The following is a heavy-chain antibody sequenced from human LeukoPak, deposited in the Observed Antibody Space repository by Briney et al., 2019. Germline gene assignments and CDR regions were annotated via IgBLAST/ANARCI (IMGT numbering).Heavy chain of an antibody. CDR2: IKEDGSAT. CDR1: GFTFSTYW. J-gene: IGHJ4*02. V-gene: IGHV3-7*02. CDR3: ARAHDVDTAMVGC. Sequence: GGSLRLSCAASGFTFSTYWMTWVRQAPGKGPEWVANIKEDGSATYYVDSVKGRFTISRDNAKKSLYLQMNSLRAEDTAVYYCARAHDVDTAMVGCWGQGTLVTVSS. D-gene: IGHD5-18*01.